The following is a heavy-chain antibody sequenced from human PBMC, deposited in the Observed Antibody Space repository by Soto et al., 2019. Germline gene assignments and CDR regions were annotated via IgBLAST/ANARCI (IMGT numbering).Heavy chain of an antibody. J-gene: IGHJ5*02. V-gene: IGHV4-34*01. D-gene: IGHD5-18*01. CDR1: GGSFSGYY. CDR2: INHSGST. CDR3: ARGLGRGVYGYNDNWFDP. Sequence: QVQLQQWGAGLLKPSETLSLTCAVYGGSFSGYYWSWIRQPPGKGLEWIGEINHSGSTNYNPSLKSRVTKSVDTSKNQFSLKLSSVTAADTAVYYCARGLGRGVYGYNDNWFDPWGQGTLVTVSS.